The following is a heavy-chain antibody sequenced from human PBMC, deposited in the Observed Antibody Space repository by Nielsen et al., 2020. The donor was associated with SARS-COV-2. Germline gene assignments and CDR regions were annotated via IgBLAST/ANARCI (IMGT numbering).Heavy chain of an antibody. J-gene: IGHJ4*02. V-gene: IGHV3-23*01. Sequence: GESLKISCAASGFSFSSYAMTWVRQAPGKGLEWVSSIGTTGDKTFYADSVKSRFTISRDNSKNTLYLQLNSLRAEDTAVFYCAKISGSQRHYFDFWGQGALVTVSS. CDR2: IGTTGDKT. CDR3: AKISGSQRHYFDF. CDR1: GFSFSSYA. D-gene: IGHD1-26*01.